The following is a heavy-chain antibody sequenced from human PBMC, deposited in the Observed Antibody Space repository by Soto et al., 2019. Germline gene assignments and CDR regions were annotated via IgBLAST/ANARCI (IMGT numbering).Heavy chain of an antibody. J-gene: IGHJ4*02. Sequence: GGSLRLSCAASGFTFSSYAMHWVRQAPGKGLEWVAVIWYDGSNKYYADSVKGRFTISRDNSKNTLYLQMNSLRAEDTAVYYCVRARGYRGDDCGLNWGLGILVTVSS. V-gene: IGHV3-33*01. CDR3: VRARGYRGDDCGLN. D-gene: IGHD5-12*01. CDR1: GFTFSSYA. CDR2: IWYDGSNK.